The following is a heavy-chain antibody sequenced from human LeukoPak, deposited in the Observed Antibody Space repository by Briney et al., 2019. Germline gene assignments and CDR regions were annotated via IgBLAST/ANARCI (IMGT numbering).Heavy chain of an antibody. Sequence: GRSLRLSCAASGFTFDDYAMHWVRQAPGKGLEWVSGISRNSGSIGYADSVKGRFTISRDNAKNSLYLQMNSLRAEDTAVYYCAKAEQTGDYYYYGMDVWGQGTTVTVSS. V-gene: IGHV3-9*01. CDR3: AKAEQTGDYYYYGMDV. J-gene: IGHJ6*02. CDR2: ISRNSGSI. CDR1: GFTFDDYA. D-gene: IGHD1-14*01.